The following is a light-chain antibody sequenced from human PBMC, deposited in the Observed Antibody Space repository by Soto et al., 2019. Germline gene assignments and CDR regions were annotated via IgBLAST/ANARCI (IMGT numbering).Light chain of an antibody. CDR2: QDT. J-gene: IGLJ2*01. CDR1: KLGDKY. CDR3: QAWDSSTVV. Sequence: SYELTQPPSVSVSPGQTASITCSGDKLGDKYVCWYQQKPGQSPVLVIYQDTKRPSGIPERFSGSNSGNTATLTVSGTQSMDEADYYCQAWDSSTVVFGGGTKLTVL. V-gene: IGLV3-1*01.